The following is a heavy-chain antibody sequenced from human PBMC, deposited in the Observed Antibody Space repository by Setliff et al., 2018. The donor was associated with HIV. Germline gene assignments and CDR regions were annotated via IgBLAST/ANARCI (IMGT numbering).Heavy chain of an antibody. J-gene: IGHJ4*02. CDR1: GGSLSSSY. Sequence: PSETLSLTCAVYGGSLSSSYWTWIRQAPGKGLEWIGEINHSGTANYNPSLKSRVTMSLDRSKRQFSLKPTSLTAADTAVYYCAGLSDFLDYWGLGNLVTVSS. D-gene: IGHD2-21*01. V-gene: IGHV4-34*01. CDR3: AGLSDFLDY. CDR2: INHSGTA.